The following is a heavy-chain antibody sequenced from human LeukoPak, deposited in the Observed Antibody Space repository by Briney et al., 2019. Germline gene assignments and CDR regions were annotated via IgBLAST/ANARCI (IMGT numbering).Heavy chain of an antibody. Sequence: GESLKISCKGSGYSFSNYWIGWVRQMPEKGLEWMGIIYPGNSDTRYSPSFQGQVTISADKSISTAYLQWSSLKASDTAMYYCARTRVAGTSGAFDIWGQGTMVTVSS. J-gene: IGHJ3*02. V-gene: IGHV5-51*01. CDR1: GYSFSNYW. D-gene: IGHD6-19*01. CDR3: ARTRVAGTSGAFDI. CDR2: IYPGNSDT.